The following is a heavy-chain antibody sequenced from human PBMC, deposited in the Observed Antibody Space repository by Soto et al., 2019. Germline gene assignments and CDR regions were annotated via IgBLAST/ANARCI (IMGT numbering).Heavy chain of an antibody. D-gene: IGHD2-8*01. Sequence: QLQLQESGSGLVKPSQTLSLTCAVSGGSISSGGYSWSWIRQPPGKGLECIGYIYYSGSTYYNPSLKSRVTISVDRSKNQFSLKLSSVTAADTAVYYCDREMETGPVDYWGQGTLGTVSS. CDR1: GGSISSGGYS. CDR2: IYYSGST. CDR3: DREMETGPVDY. V-gene: IGHV4-30-2*01. J-gene: IGHJ4*02.